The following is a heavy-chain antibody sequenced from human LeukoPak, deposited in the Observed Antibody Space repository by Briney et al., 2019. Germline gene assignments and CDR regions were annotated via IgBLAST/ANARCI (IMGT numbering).Heavy chain of an antibody. CDR3: ARAAVVGGYYFDY. Sequence: GGSLRPSCAASGFTVSSNYMSWVRQAPGKGLEWVSIIFSGVGTYYADSVEGRFTISRDSSKNTLYLQMDNLRAEDTAVYYCARAAVVGGYYFDYWGQGTLVTVSS. CDR1: GFTVSSNY. J-gene: IGHJ4*02. CDR2: IFSGVGT. D-gene: IGHD1-26*01. V-gene: IGHV3-53*01.